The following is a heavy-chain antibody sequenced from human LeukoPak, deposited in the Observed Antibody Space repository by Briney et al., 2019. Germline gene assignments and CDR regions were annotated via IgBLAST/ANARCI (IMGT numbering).Heavy chain of an antibody. V-gene: IGHV3-7*01. J-gene: IGHJ4*02. CDR2: IKQDGSEK. D-gene: IGHD6-19*01. CDR1: GFTFSSYW. CDR3: ARVSPGYSSGWPTGGDY. Sequence: GALRLSCAASGFTFSSYWMSWVRQAPGKGLEWVANIKQDGSEKYYVDSVKGRFTISRDNAKNSLYLQMNSLRAEDTAVYYCARVSPGYSSGWPTGGDYWGQGTLVTVSS.